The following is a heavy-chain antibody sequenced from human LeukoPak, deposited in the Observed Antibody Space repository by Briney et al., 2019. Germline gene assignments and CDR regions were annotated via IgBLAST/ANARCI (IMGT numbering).Heavy chain of an antibody. CDR3: AREFSKGRAYYNFDY. Sequence: VASVKVSCKASGYTSTSYDINWVRQATGQGLGWMGWMNPNSGNTGYAQKFQGRVTMTRNTSISTAYMELSSLRSEDTAVYYCAREFSKGRAYYNFDYWGQGTLVTVSS. CDR2: MNPNSGNT. J-gene: IGHJ4*02. D-gene: IGHD3-22*01. CDR1: GYTSTSYD. V-gene: IGHV1-8*01.